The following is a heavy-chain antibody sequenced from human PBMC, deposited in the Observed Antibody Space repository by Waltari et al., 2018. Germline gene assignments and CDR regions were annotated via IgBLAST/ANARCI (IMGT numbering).Heavy chain of an antibody. V-gene: IGHV4-59*01. CDR3: MRQYDDITESKPCFYLAV. CDR1: GGSISGYY. Sequence: QVQLQESGPGLVKPSETLSLTCTVSGGSISGYYWSWIRQPPGKGLELIGYINYEGSINYCPSLKSRVTLSVATSKTEFSVKLQCVTTASTAVYFWMRQYDDITESKPCFYLAVWGKGTTGTFSS. D-gene: IGHD3-9*01. J-gene: IGHJ6*03. CDR2: INYEGSI.